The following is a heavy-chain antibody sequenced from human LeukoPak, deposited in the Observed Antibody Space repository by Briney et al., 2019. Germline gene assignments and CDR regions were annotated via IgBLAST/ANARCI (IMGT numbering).Heavy chain of an antibody. J-gene: IGHJ4*02. CDR2: IHASGYST. CDR3: VKGSGSDFWSGSYPFDY. Sequence: GGSLRLPCAASGFTFSDYAVNWVRQAPGKGLEWVSGIHASGYSTDYADSVKGRFTVSRDNSKNILYLQMNSLRAEDTAVYYCVKGSGSDFWSGSYPFDYWGQGTLVTVSS. V-gene: IGHV3-23*01. CDR1: GFTFSDYA. D-gene: IGHD3-3*01.